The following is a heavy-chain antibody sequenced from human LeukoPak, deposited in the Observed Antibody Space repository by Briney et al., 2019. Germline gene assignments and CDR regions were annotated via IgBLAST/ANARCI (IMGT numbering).Heavy chain of an antibody. CDR1: GFTFSNYG. CDR2: ILFSGSNT. D-gene: IGHD5-18*01. CDR3: ARDLRRGYTYGYGDS. V-gene: IGHV3-33*01. Sequence: GGSLRPSCAASGFTFSNYGMHWVRQAPGKGLEWVALILFSGSNTYYADSVKGRFTISRDNSENTLYLQMNGLRADDTAVYYRARDLRRGYTYGYGDSWGQGTLVTVSS. J-gene: IGHJ4*02.